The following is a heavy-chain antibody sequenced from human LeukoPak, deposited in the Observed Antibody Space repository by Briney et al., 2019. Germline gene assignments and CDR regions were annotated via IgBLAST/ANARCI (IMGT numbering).Heavy chain of an antibody. D-gene: IGHD1-26*01. V-gene: IGHV3-48*03. Sequence: GGSLRLSCAASGFTFSSYEMNWVRQAPGKGLKWVSYISSSGSTIYYADSVKGRFTISRDNAKNSLYLQMNSLRVDDTAVYFCARDYIVGRPDYFDHWGQGTLVTVSS. CDR1: GFTFSSYE. J-gene: IGHJ4*02. CDR3: ARDYIVGRPDYFDH. CDR2: ISSSGSTI.